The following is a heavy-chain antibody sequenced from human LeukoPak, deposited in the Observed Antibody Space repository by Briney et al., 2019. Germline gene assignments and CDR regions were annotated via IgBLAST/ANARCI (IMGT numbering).Heavy chain of an antibody. Sequence: ASVKVSCKASGGTFSSYTINWVRQAPGQGLEWMGRIIPILNMTNYAQRFQDRVTIAADESTSTAYMELSSLRSEDTAIYYCARHYVSGTWVPDCWGQGTLVTVAS. CDR1: GGTFSSYT. CDR3: ARHYVSGTWVPDC. V-gene: IGHV1-69*02. D-gene: IGHD3-10*01. CDR2: IIPILNMT. J-gene: IGHJ4*02.